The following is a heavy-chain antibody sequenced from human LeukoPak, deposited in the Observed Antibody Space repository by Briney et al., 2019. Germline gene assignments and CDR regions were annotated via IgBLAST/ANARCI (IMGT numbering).Heavy chain of an antibody. V-gene: IGHV5-51*01. CDR2: IYPGDSDI. CDR1: GYSFTSYW. Sequence: GESLKISCKGSGYSFTSYWIDWVRQRPGKGLEWMGIIYPGDSDIRYSPSFQGQVTISADKSISTAYLQWSSLKASDTAMYYCARHRDPYGSGSHWGQGTLVTVSS. D-gene: IGHD3-10*01. CDR3: ARHRDPYGSGSH. J-gene: IGHJ4*02.